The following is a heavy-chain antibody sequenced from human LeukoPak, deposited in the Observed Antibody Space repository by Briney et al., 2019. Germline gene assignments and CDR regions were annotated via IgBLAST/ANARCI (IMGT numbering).Heavy chain of an antibody. J-gene: IGHJ6*04. CDR3: ARSGGNFWSGYLDV. D-gene: IGHD3-3*01. Sequence: ASVKLSCTASGYTFTSYGISWVRQAPGQGLEWMGWISAYNGNTNYAQKLQGRVTMTTDTSTSTAYMELRSLRSDDTAVYYCARSGGNFWSGYLDVWGKGTTVTVSS. V-gene: IGHV1-18*04. CDR2: ISAYNGNT. CDR1: GYTFTSYG.